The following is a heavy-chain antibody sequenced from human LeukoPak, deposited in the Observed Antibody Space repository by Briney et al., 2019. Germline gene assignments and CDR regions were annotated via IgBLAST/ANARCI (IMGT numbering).Heavy chain of an antibody. Sequence: TGGSLRLSCAASGFSFSNYNMNWVRQGPGKGLEWISYVTTSSGAIYYADSVKGRFTISRDNAKSSLYLQMDSLRDEDTAVYYCARDGGGTGGTYHHTFDLWGQGTMVTVSS. J-gene: IGHJ3*01. CDR3: ARDGGGTGGTYHHTFDL. V-gene: IGHV3-48*02. CDR2: VTTSSGAI. CDR1: GFSFSNYN. D-gene: IGHD1-26*01.